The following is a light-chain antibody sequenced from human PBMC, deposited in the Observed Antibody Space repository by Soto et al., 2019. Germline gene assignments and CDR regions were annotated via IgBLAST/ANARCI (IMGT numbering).Light chain of an antibody. V-gene: IGKV1-5*01. CDR3: LQLLSYPRT. CDR1: QSISSW. CDR2: DAS. J-gene: IGKJ1*01. Sequence: DIQMTQSPSTLSASVGDRVTITCRASQSISSWLAWYQQKPGKAPKLLIYDASSLESGVPSRFSGSGSGAEFTLTISSLQPEDFATYYCLQLLSYPRTFGQGTKVDIK.